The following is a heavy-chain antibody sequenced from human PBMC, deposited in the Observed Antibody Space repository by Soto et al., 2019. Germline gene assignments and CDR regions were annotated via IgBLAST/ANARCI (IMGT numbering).Heavy chain of an antibody. CDR1: GFTFSSYW. CDR3: AREGGTYYDILTGYYPLYFDY. V-gene: IGHV3-7*01. Sequence: EVQLVESGGGLVQPGGSLRLSCAASGFTFSSYWMSWVRQAPGKGLEWVANIKQDGSEKYYVDSVKGRFTISRDNAKNSLYLQMNSLRAEDTAVYYCAREGGTYYDILTGYYPLYFDYWGQGTLVTVSS. CDR2: IKQDGSEK. D-gene: IGHD3-9*01. J-gene: IGHJ4*02.